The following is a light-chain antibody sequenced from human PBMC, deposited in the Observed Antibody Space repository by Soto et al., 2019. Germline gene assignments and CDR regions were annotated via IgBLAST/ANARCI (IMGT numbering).Light chain of an antibody. CDR1: SSDVGGYSL. V-gene: IGLV2-23*01. CDR3: CSYAGSSTVV. CDR2: EGT. J-gene: IGLJ2*01. Sequence: QSALTQPASVSGSPGQSITVSCTGTSSDVGGYSLVSWYHQNPGNAPKLVIYEGTKRPSGVSHRLSGSKSGNTASLTISGLQAEDEGDYYCCSYAGSSTVVFGGGTKLTVL.